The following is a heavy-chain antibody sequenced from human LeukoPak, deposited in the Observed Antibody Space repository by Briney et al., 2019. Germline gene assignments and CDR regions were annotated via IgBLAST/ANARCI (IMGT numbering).Heavy chain of an antibody. Sequence: PSETLSLTCVVYGGSFSGYYWSWIRQSPGKGLEWIGEINHRGSTNYNPSLKRRVTISLDTSKNQFSLKLSSVTAADTAVYYCASVRRGFGESSKYYAYYYMGVWGKGTTVTISS. CDR3: ASVRRGFGESSKYYAYYYMGV. CDR1: GGSFSGYY. V-gene: IGHV4-34*01. D-gene: IGHD3-10*01. J-gene: IGHJ6*03. CDR2: INHRGST.